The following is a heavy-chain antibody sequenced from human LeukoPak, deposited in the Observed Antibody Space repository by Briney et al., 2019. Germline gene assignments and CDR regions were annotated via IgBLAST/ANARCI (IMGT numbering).Heavy chain of an antibody. Sequence: GGSLRLSCAASGFTFSSYAMSWVRQAPGKGLEWVATISGRGDSTYYADSVKGRFTISRDNSKNTLYLQMNSQRAEDTAVYYCARDRAYDILTGPGYWGQGTLVTVSS. V-gene: IGHV3-23*01. CDR2: ISGRGDST. J-gene: IGHJ4*02. CDR3: ARDRAYDILTGPGY. D-gene: IGHD3-9*01. CDR1: GFTFSSYA.